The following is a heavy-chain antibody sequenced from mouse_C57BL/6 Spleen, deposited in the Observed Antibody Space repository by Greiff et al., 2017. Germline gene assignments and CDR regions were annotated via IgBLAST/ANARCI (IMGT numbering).Heavy chain of an antibody. Sequence: EVKVVESGGGLVKPGGSLKLSCAASGFTFSDYGMHWVRQAPEKGLEWVAYISSGSSTIYYADTVKGRFTISRDKAKNTLFLQMTSLRSEDTAMYYCAILYYYGSSWGQGTTLTVSS. V-gene: IGHV5-17*01. D-gene: IGHD1-1*01. CDR2: ISSGSSTI. J-gene: IGHJ2*01. CDR3: AILYYYGSS. CDR1: GFTFSDYG.